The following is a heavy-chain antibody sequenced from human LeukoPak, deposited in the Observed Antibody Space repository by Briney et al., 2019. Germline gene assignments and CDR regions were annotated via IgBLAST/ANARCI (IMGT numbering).Heavy chain of an antibody. Sequence: GGSLRLSCAASGFTFSSYAMSWVRQAPGKGLEWVSAISGSGGSTYYADSVKGRFTISRDNAKNSLYLNIHSLRAEDTAVYYCARVPGYYDSSGYRRGDVAFDIWGQGTMVTVSS. D-gene: IGHD3-22*01. CDR3: ARVPGYYDSSGYRRGDVAFDI. J-gene: IGHJ3*02. V-gene: IGHV3-23*01. CDR2: ISGSGGST. CDR1: GFTFSSYA.